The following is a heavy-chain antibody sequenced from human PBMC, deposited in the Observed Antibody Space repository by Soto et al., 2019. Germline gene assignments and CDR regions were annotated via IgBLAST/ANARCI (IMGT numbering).Heavy chain of an antibody. CDR3: ATNDDVLTGSYYYGMDI. CDR2: IPPIFGTA. J-gene: IGHJ6*02. D-gene: IGHD3-9*01. V-gene: IGHV1-69*12. Sequence: QVQLVQSGAEVKKPGSSVKVSCKASGGTFSRHGISWVRQAPGQGLEWLGGIPPIFGTANYPQKFQGRVTITADESTRTAYMAPSSLGSEETAGYYCATNDDVLTGSYYYGMDIWGQGTTVTVSS. CDR1: GGTFSRHG.